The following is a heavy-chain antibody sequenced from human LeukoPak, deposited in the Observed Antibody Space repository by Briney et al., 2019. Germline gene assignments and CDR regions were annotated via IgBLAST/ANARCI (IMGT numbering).Heavy chain of an antibody. CDR1: GYTFTGYY. J-gene: IGHJ6*03. D-gene: IGHD6-6*01. CDR2: INPNSGGT. V-gene: IGHV1-2*02. Sequence: ASVKVSCKASGYTFTGYYMHWVRQAPGQGLEWVGWINPNSGGTNYAQKFQGRVTMTRDTSISTAYMELSRLRSDDTAVYYCATGLYSSSPYYYYYYMDVWGKGTTVTVSS. CDR3: ATGLYSSSPYYYYYYMDV.